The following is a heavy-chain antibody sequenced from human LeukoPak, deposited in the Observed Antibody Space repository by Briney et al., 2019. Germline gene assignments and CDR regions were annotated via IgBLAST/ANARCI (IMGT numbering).Heavy chain of an antibody. CDR2: ISAYNGNT. CDR3: ARVKYYYDSSGYYYYYYGMDV. V-gene: IGHV1-18*01. J-gene: IGHJ6*02. Sequence: GASVKVSCKASGYTFTSYGISWVRQAPGQGLEWMGWISAYNGNTNYAQKLQGRVTMTTDTSTSTAYMELRSLRSDDTAVYYCARVKYYYDSSGYYYYYYGMDVWGQGTTVTVSS. D-gene: IGHD3-22*01. CDR1: GYTFTSYG.